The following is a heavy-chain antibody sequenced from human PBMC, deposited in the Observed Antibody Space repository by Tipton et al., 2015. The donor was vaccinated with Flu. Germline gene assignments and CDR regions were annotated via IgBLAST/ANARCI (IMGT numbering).Heavy chain of an antibody. J-gene: IGHJ4*02. V-gene: IGHV4-38-2*01. CDR2: ISHSGRT. Sequence: TLSLTCAVSGYSVTSGYYWGWIRQPPGKGLEWIGSISHSGRTYYKPSLKSRVTVSLDTSNNQFSLNLRFVTAADTAMYYCARYTYDYGSGTSDFWGQGALVTVTS. CDR3: ARYTYDYGSGTSDF. D-gene: IGHD3-10*01. CDR1: GYSVTSGYY.